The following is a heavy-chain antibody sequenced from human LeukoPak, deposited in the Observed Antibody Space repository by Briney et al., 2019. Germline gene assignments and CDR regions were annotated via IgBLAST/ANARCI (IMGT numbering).Heavy chain of an antibody. V-gene: IGHV3-15*01. J-gene: IGHJ6*02. CDR3: TSRTRYYYGMDV. Sequence: GGSLRLSCAASGFTFSSYSMNWVRQAPGKGLESVGRIKSKTDGATTDYAAPVKGRFTISRDDSKNTLYLQMNSLKSEDTAVYYCTSRTRYYYGMDVWGQGTTVTVS. D-gene: IGHD3-16*02. CDR1: GFTFSSYS. CDR2: IKSKTDGATT.